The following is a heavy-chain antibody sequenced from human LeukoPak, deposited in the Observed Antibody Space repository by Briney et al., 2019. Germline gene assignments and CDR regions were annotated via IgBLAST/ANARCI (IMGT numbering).Heavy chain of an antibody. CDR3: ARVRGETFDY. V-gene: IGHV3-7*01. CDR2: IKQDRSEK. CDR1: GFTFTNYW. Sequence: GGSLRLSCAASGFTFTNYWMSWVRQAPGKGLELVANIKQDRSEKYYVDSVKGRFTISRDNAKNSLYLQMNSLRAEDTAVYYCARVRGETFDYWGQGTLVTVSS. D-gene: IGHD3-10*01. J-gene: IGHJ4*02.